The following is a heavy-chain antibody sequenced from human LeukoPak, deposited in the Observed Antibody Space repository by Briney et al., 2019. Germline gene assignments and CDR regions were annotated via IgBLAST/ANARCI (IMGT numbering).Heavy chain of an antibody. CDR1: GFNFDDYA. D-gene: IGHD2-2*01. CDR3: AREIDIVVVPAAVEDAFDI. Sequence: PGGSLRLSCAASGFNFDDYAMHWVRQDPGKGLEWVSGISWNSGSTSYADSVKGRFTISRDNAKNTLYLQMNSLRAEDTAVYYCAREIDIVVVPAAVEDAFDIWGQGTMVTVSS. V-gene: IGHV3-9*01. J-gene: IGHJ3*02. CDR2: ISWNSGST.